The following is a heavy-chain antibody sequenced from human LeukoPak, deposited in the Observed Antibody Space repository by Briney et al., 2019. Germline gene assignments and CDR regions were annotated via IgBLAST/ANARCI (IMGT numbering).Heavy chain of an antibody. CDR3: ARQFRYCSSTSCYEYFQH. V-gene: IGHV5-51*01. CDR2: IYPGDSDT. Sequence: GESLKISCKGSGYSFTSYWIGWVRQMPGKGLEWMGIIYPGDSDTRYSPSLQGQVTISADKSISTAYLQWSSLKASDTAMYYCARQFRYCSSTSCYEYFQHWGQGTLVTVSS. D-gene: IGHD2-2*01. J-gene: IGHJ1*01. CDR1: GYSFTSYW.